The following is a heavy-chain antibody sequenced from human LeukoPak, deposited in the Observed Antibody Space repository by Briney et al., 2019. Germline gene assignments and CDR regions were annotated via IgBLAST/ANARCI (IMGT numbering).Heavy chain of an antibody. J-gene: IGHJ3*02. D-gene: IGHD3-22*01. CDR1: GDSISSYY. V-gene: IGHV4-59*12. CDR3: ARSVSYYYDGSARGAFDI. Sequence: SETLSLTCTVSGDSISSYYWNWIRQPPGKGLEWIGYIYYSGSTDYNPSLKSRVTISVHTSKTQFSLKLSSVTAADTAVYYCARSVSYYYDGSARGAFDIWGQGTMVTVSS. CDR2: IYYSGST.